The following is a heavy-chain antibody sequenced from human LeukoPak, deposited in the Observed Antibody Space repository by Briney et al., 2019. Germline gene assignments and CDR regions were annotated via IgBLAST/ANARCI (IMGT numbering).Heavy chain of an antibody. J-gene: IGHJ4*02. V-gene: IGHV3-30*04. CDR2: ISYDGSNK. Sequence: PGGSLGLSCAASGFTFSSYAMHWVRQAPGKGLEWVAVISYDGSNKYYADSVKGRFTISRDNSKNTLYLQMNSLRAEDTAVYYCARGYGSGSYLDYWGQGTLVTVSS. CDR3: ARGYGSGSYLDY. D-gene: IGHD3-10*01. CDR1: GFTFSSYA.